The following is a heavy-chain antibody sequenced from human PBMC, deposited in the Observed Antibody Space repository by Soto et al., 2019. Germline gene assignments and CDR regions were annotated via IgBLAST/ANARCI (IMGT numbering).Heavy chain of an antibody. Sequence: GGSLRLSCAASGFTFSSYAMHWVRQAPGKGLEWVAVISYDGSNKYYADSVKGRFTISRDNSKNTLYLQMNSLRAEDTAVYYCAREYSSFPSEVFDYWGQGTLVTVSS. J-gene: IGHJ4*02. CDR3: AREYSSFPSEVFDY. CDR2: ISYDGSNK. CDR1: GFTFSSYA. D-gene: IGHD6-6*01. V-gene: IGHV3-30-3*01.